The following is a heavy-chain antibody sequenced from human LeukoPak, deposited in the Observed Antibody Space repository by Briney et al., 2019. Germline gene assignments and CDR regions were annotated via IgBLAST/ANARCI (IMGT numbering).Heavy chain of an antibody. CDR3: AGYSSSFVFDY. Sequence: SETLSLTCTVSGGSISSSSYYWGWIRQPPGKGLEWIGSIYYSGSTYYNPSLKSRVTISVDTSKNQFSLKLSSVTAADTAVYYCAGYSSSFVFDYWGQGTLVTVSS. CDR2: IYYSGST. J-gene: IGHJ4*02. V-gene: IGHV4-39*07. D-gene: IGHD6-6*01. CDR1: GGSISSSSYY.